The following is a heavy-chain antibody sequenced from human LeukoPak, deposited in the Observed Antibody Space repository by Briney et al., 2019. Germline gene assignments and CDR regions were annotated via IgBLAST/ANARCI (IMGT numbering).Heavy chain of an antibody. CDR3: ARDNYGTS. Sequence: GGSLRLSCAASGFTVSSNYMSWVRQAPGKGLEWVSLIHSAGSTYYTDSVKGRFTIPRDNSKNTLYLQMNSLRAEDTAVYYCARDNYGTSWSQGTLVTVSS. CDR2: IHSAGST. J-gene: IGHJ4*02. V-gene: IGHV3-66*01. D-gene: IGHD4-11*01. CDR1: GFTVSSNY.